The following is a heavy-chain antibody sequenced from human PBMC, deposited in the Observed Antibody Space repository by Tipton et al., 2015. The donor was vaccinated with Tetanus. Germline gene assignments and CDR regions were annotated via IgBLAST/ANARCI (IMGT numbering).Heavy chain of an antibody. D-gene: IGHD1-26*01. J-gene: IGHJ4*02. Sequence: GLVKPSQTLSLTCTVSGGSISSGGYYWSWIRQHPGKGLEWIGDIFYSGSTYYNPSLKSRVPMSVDTSKNQLSLKLNSVTAADTAVYYCARDQARGARGWNYFDYWGQGTLVSVSS. V-gene: IGHV4-31*03. CDR1: GGSISSGGYY. CDR2: IFYSGST. CDR3: ARDQARGARGWNYFDY.